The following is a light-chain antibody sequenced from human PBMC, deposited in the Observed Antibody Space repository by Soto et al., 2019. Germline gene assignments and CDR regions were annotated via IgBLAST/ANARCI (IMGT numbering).Light chain of an antibody. V-gene: IGKV1-5*01. Sequence: DIQMTQSPSTLSASVGDRVTITCRASQSVTDWLAWYQQKPGKAPNLLIYDASRLQIGIPSRFSSSGSWTESTLTISSPQPDAFVPSYCQQYSTSPYTFGQGSKLAIK. CDR1: QSVTDW. J-gene: IGKJ2*01. CDR3: QQYSTSPYT. CDR2: DAS.